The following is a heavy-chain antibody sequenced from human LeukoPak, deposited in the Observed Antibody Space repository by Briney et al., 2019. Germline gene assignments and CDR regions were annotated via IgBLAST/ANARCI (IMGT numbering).Heavy chain of an antibody. V-gene: IGHV3-7*04. D-gene: IGHD1-1*01. CDR1: GFTSSSYW. J-gene: IGHJ3*02. Sequence: PGGSLGLSCAASGFTSSSYWMSWVRQAPGKGLEWVANIKQDGSEKYYVDSVKGRFTISRDNAKNSLYLQMNSLRAEDTAVYYCARDTQLERLGAFDIWGQGTMVTVSS. CDR3: ARDTQLERLGAFDI. CDR2: IKQDGSEK.